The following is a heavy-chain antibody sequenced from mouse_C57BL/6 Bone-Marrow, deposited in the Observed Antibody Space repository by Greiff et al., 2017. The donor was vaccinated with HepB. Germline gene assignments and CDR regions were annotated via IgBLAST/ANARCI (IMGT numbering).Heavy chain of an antibody. J-gene: IGHJ2*01. CDR1: GYTFTSYW. Sequence: VQLQQPGAELVKPGASVKMSCKASGYTFTSYWITWVKQRPGQGLEWIGDIYPGSGSTNYNEKFKSKATLTVDTSSSTAYMQLSSLTSEDSAVYYCARGGVRQGYYFDYWGQGTTLTVSS. V-gene: IGHV1-55*01. CDR2: IYPGSGST. D-gene: IGHD2-14*01. CDR3: ARGGVRQGYYFDY.